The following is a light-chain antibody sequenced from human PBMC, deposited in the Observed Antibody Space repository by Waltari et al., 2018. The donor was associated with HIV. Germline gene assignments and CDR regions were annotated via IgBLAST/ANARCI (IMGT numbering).Light chain of an antibody. V-gene: IGLV1-40*01. Sequence: QSVLTQPPSVSGAPGQRVTIPCTGNNSNIGANYYVHWYQQLPGTAPKLLIHGNTNRPSGVPDRFSGSKSGTSASLVITGLRAEDEADYYCQSYDSSLSGSEVFGGGTKLSVL. CDR3: QSYDSSLSGSEV. J-gene: IGLJ2*01. CDR1: NSNIGANYY. CDR2: GNT.